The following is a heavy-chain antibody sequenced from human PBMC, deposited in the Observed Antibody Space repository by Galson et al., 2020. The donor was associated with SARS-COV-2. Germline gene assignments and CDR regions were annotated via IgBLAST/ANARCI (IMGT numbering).Heavy chain of an antibody. V-gene: IGHV3-23*01. CDR2: IRGSGGRT. J-gene: IGHJ4*02. CDR1: GFTFSSYA. CDR3: VKGGLGSGYSFDY. D-gene: IGHD3-3*01. Sequence: GGSLRLSCAASGFTFSSYAMSWVRQAPGKGLEWVSAIRGSGGRTYYADSVKGRFTISRDNSKNTLYLQMSGLRAEDRAVYNCVKGGLGSGYSFDYWGQGTLVSVSS.